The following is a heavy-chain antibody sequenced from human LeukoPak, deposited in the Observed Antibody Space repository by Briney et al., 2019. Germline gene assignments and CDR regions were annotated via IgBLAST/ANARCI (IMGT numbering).Heavy chain of an antibody. CDR3: ARADNWNAACGMDV. CDR2: IYYSGST. D-gene: IGHD1-1*01. Sequence: PSETLSLTCTVSGGSISSYYWSWIRQPPGKGLEWIGYIYYSGSTNYNPSLKSRVTISVDTSKNQFSLKLSSVTAADTAVYYCARADNWNAACGMDVWGQGTTVTVSS. CDR1: GGSISSYY. V-gene: IGHV4-59*01. J-gene: IGHJ6*02.